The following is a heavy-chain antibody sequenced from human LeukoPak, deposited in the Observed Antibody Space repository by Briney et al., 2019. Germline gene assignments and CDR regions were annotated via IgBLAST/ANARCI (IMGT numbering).Heavy chain of an antibody. V-gene: IGHV4-61*08. D-gene: IGHD5-18*01. CDR2: IYYSGST. CDR1: GGSISSGDYY. Sequence: SETLSLTCTVSGGSISSGDYYWSWIRQPPGKGLEWIGYIYYSGSTNYNPSLKSRVTISVDTSKNQFSLKLSSVTAADTAVYYCARSGYGTYYYMDVWGKGTTVTVSS. CDR3: ARSGYGTYYYMDV. J-gene: IGHJ6*03.